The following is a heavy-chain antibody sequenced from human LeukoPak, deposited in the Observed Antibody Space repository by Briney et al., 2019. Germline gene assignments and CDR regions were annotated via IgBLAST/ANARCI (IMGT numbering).Heavy chain of an antibody. J-gene: IGHJ4*02. CDR1: GGSISSYY. V-gene: IGHV4-59*01. CDR2: IYYSGST. D-gene: IGHD3-22*01. Sequence: SETLSLTCTVSGGSISSYYWSWIRQPPGKGLEWIGYIYYSGSTNYNPSLKSRVTISVDTSKNQFSLKLSSVTAADTAVYYCARVGWDYDSSGFFDYWGQGTLVTVSS. CDR3: ARVGWDYDSSGFFDY.